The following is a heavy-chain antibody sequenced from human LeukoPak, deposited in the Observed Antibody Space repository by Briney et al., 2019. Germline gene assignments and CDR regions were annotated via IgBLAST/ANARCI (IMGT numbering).Heavy chain of an antibody. J-gene: IGHJ6*02. D-gene: IGHD3-10*01. V-gene: IGHV3-74*01. CDR1: GFTFSSYW. CDR3: ASLLLWFGEDGMDV. CDR2: INSDGSST. Sequence: PGGSLRLSCAASGFTFSSYWMPWVRQAPGKGLVWVSRINSDGSSTSYADSVKGRFTISRGNAKNTLYLQMNSLRAEDTAVYYCASLLLWFGEDGMDVWGQGTTVTVSS.